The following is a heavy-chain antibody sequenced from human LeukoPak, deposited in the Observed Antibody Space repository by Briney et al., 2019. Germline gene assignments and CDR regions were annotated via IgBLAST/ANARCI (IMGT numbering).Heavy chain of an antibody. CDR3: ARAPSEIGGYYPEYFRH. V-gene: IGHV3-74*01. CDR2: IKSDGGT. CDR1: GFTISTYW. Sequence: PGGSLRLSCAASGFTISTYWMHWVRQAPGKGLVWVSRIKSDGGTNYADSVKGRFTISRDNAKKTVSLQMNSLRPEDTGVYYCARAPSEIGGYYPEYFRHWGQGTLVTVSS. D-gene: IGHD3-22*01. J-gene: IGHJ1*01.